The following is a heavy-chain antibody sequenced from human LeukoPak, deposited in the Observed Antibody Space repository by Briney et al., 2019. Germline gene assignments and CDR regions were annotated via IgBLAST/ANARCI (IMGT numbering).Heavy chain of an antibody. V-gene: IGHV4-39*07. CDR1: GGSISSSSYY. D-gene: IGHD5-18*01. CDR2: IYYSGST. CDR3: ARDGEGYGILQGADV. Sequence: SETLSLTCTVPGGSISSSSYYWGWIRQPPGKGLEWIGSIYYSGSTYYNPSLKSRVTISVDTSKNQFSLKLSSVTAADTAVYYCARDGEGYGILQGADVWGKGTTVTVSS. J-gene: IGHJ6*04.